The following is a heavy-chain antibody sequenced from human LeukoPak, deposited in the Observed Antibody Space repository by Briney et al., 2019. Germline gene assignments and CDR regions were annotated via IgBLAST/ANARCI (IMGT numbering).Heavy chain of an antibody. J-gene: IGHJ5*02. V-gene: IGHV4-34*01. CDR1: GGSFSGYY. CDR3: ARVPGGALNWFDP. Sequence: SQTHSLTCAVYGGSFSGYYWSWIRQPPGKWLEWIGEINHSGSTNYNPSLKSRVTISVDTSKNQFSLKLSSVTAADTAVYYCARVPGGALNWFDPWGQGTLVTVSS. D-gene: IGHD1-1*01. CDR2: INHSGST.